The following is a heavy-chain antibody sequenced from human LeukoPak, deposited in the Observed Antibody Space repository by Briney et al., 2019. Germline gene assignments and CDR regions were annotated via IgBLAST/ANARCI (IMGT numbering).Heavy chain of an antibody. V-gene: IGHV1-2*02. CDR1: GYTFTGYY. CDR3: AREECSSGSCSNDY. J-gene: IGHJ4*02. Sequence: GASVKVSCKASGYTFTGYYMHWVRQAPGHGPEWMGWINPISGGTKYAQKFQGRVTMTRDTSSSTAYMELSRLRSDDTAVYYCAREECSSGSCSNDYWGQGTLVTVSS. CDR2: INPISGGT. D-gene: IGHD2-15*01.